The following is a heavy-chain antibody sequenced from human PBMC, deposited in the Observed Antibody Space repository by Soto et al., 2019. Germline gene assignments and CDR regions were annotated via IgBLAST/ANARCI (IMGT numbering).Heavy chain of an antibody. V-gene: IGHV3-23*01. CDR3: ATTRDLGKCGNNCPGNSQFDP. CDR1: GFSFSSYA. D-gene: IGHD1-20*01. Sequence: GGSLRLSCVASGFSFSSYAMNWVRQAPGKGLEWVSTISGSFGSTYYADSVQGRFTVSRDNSKNTLYLQMNSLRAEDTALYYCATTRDLGKCGNNCPGNSQFDPWGQGTLVTVSS. J-gene: IGHJ5*02. CDR2: ISGSFGST.